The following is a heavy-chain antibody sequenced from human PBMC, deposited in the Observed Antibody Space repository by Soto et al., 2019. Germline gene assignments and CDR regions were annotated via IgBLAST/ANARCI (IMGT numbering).Heavy chain of an antibody. CDR1: GCTLTELP. J-gene: IGHJ3*02. CDR3: ATSPGYSSSGEAFDI. V-gene: IGHV1-24*01. CDR2: FDPEDGET. Sequence: ASVKVSCKVSGCTLTELPMHRVRQAPGKGLEWMGGFDPEDGETIYAQKFQGRVTMTEDTSTDTAYMELSSLRSEDTAVYYCATSPGYSSSGEAFDIWGQGTMVTVSS. D-gene: IGHD6-6*01.